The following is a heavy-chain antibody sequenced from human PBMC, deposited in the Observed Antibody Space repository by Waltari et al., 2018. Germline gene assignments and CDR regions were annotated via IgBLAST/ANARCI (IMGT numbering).Heavy chain of an antibody. J-gene: IGHJ4*02. Sequence: QVQLQQWGAGLLKPSETLSLTCAVYGGSFSGYYWSWIRQPPGKGLEWIGEINHSGSTNYNPSLKSRVTISVDTSKNQFSLKLSSVTAADTAVYYCARARGSGSGSCFDYWGQGTLVTVSS. V-gene: IGHV4-34*01. CDR2: INHSGST. CDR1: GGSFSGYY. D-gene: IGHD3-10*01. CDR3: ARARGSGSGSCFDY.